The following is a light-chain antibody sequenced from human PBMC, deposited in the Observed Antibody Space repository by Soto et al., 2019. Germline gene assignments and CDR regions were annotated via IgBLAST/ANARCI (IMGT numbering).Light chain of an antibody. CDR2: GNS. Sequence: QSVLTQPPSVSRAPGQRVTISCTGSISNIGAGYDVHWYQQLPGTVPKVLIYGNSNRPSGVPDRFSGSKSGTSASLAITGLQAEDEADYYCQSYDISLSGFHVFGTGTKVNVL. CDR1: ISNIGAGYD. CDR3: QSYDISLSGFHV. V-gene: IGLV1-40*01. J-gene: IGLJ1*01.